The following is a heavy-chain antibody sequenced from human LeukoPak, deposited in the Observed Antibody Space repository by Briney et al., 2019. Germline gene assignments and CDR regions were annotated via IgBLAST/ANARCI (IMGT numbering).Heavy chain of an antibody. CDR2: IYYSGST. CDR1: GGSISSSSYY. D-gene: IGHD3-3*01. V-gene: IGHV4-39*01. CDR3: ARTNEDFWSGYSVYYFDY. J-gene: IGHJ4*02. Sequence: SETLSLTCTVSGGSISSSSYYWGWIRQPPGKGLEWIGSIYYSGSTYYNPSLKSRVTISVDTSKNQFSLKLSSVTAADTAVYYCARTNEDFWSGYSVYYFDYWGQGTLVTVSS.